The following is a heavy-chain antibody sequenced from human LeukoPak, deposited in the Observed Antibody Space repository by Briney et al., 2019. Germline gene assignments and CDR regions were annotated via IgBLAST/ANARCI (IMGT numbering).Heavy chain of an antibody. CDR1: GYTLSSYG. J-gene: IGHJ4*02. Sequence: SGGSLRLSCAASGYTLSSYGMNWVRQGPGKGLERVSYISSSGRTTYYADSVKGRFTISRDNAKNSLFLQMNSLRGEDTAVYYCARETINRLDYWGQGTLVTVSS. CDR3: ARETINRLDY. D-gene: IGHD3-9*01. CDR2: ISSSGRTT. V-gene: IGHV3-48*03.